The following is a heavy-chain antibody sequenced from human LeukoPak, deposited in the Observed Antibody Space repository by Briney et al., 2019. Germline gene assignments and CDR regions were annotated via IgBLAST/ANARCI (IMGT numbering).Heavy chain of an antibody. V-gene: IGHV4-59*01. CDR3: ARAQTYYYDSSGYYYWFDP. J-gene: IGHJ5*02. D-gene: IGHD3-22*01. CDR2: IYYSGST. Sequence: SETLSLTCTVSGGSISNYYWSWIRQPPGKGLEWIGYIYYSGSTNYNPSLKSRVTISVDTSKNQFSLKLSSVTAADTAVYYCARAQTYYYDSSGYYYWFDPWGQGTLVTVSS. CDR1: GGSISNYY.